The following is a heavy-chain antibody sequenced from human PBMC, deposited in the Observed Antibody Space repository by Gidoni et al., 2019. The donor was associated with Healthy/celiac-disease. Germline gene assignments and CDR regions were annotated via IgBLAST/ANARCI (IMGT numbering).Heavy chain of an antibody. D-gene: IGHD3-22*01. V-gene: IGHV3-9*01. CDR2: ISWNSGSI. Sequence: EVQLVESGGGLVQPGRSLRLSCAASGFTFDDYAMHWVRQAPGKGLEWVSGISWNSGSIGYADSVKGRFTISRDNAKNSLYLQMNSLRAEDTALYYCAKDIGPGYYDSSGYYYGDAFDIWGQGTMVTVSS. CDR3: AKDIGPGYYDSSGYYYGDAFDI. CDR1: GFTFDDYA. J-gene: IGHJ3*02.